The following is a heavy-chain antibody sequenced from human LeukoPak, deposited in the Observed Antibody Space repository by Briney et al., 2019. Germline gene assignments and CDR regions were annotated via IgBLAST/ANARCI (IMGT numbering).Heavy chain of an antibody. V-gene: IGHV4-59*12. CDR1: GGSISSYY. CDR2: IYYSGST. J-gene: IGHJ4*02. D-gene: IGHD6-13*01. CDR3: ARAKAAAVDY. Sequence: SETLSLTCTVSGGSISSYYWSWMRQPPGKGLEWIGYIYYSGSTNYNPSLKSRVTISVDRSKNQFSLKLSSVTAADTAVYYCARAKAAAVDYWGQGTLVTVSS.